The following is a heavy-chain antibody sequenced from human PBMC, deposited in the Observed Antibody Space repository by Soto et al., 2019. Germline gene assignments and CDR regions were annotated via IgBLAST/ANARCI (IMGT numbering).Heavy chain of an antibody. J-gene: IGHJ4*02. Sequence: SETLSLTCTVSGGSVSSGSYYWSWIRQPPGKGLEWIGYIYYSGSTNYNPSLKSRVTISVDTSKNQFSLKLSSVTAADTAVYYCAREFKCSSTSCYYFDYWGQGTLVTVSS. V-gene: IGHV4-61*01. D-gene: IGHD2-2*01. CDR1: GGSVSSGSYY. CDR2: IYYSGST. CDR3: AREFKCSSTSCYYFDY.